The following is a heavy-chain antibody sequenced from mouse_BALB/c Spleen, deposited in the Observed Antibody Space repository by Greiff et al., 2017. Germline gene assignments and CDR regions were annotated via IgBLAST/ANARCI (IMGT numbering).Heavy chain of an antibody. CDR3: ARRVYYGSNFDY. Sequence: VQLQQSGPELVKPGASVKISCKASGYAFSSSWMNWVKQRPGQGLEWIGRIYPGDGDTNYNGKFKGKATLTADKSSSTAYMQLSSLTSVDSAVYYCARRVYYGSNFDYWGQGTTLTVSS. J-gene: IGHJ2*01. D-gene: IGHD1-1*01. CDR2: IYPGDGDT. V-gene: IGHV1-82*01. CDR1: GYAFSSSW.